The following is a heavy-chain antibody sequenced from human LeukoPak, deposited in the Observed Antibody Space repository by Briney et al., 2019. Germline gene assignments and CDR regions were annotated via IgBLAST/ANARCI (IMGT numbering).Heavy chain of an antibody. CDR3: ARATYDLLTGYYLDS. Sequence: SQTLSLTCSVSGGSITSGRYYWTWLRQYPEKGLEWIAYSYYSGSTHFKSSPKSRATISLDKFKNQFSLNLTSATAADTAVYYCARATYDLLTGYYLDSWGQGTLVTVSS. D-gene: IGHD3-9*01. J-gene: IGHJ4*02. V-gene: IGHV4-31*03. CDR1: GGSITSGRYY. CDR2: SYYSGST.